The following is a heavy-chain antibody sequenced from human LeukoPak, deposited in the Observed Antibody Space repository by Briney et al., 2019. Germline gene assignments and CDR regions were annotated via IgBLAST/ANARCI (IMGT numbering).Heavy chain of an antibody. J-gene: IGHJ6*02. V-gene: IGHV1-18*01. CDR2: ISADNGNT. Sequence: ASLKVSSMASGYTVTIYGISRVRQAPGQGRGRMVGISADNGNTNYAHKLHGRVTITTDTAMSQDYRDMRSLTADNTAMYSCARDYGSGSSDGMAVWGQGTTVTVSS. CDR1: GYTVTIYG. D-gene: IGHD3-10*01. CDR3: ARDYGSGSSDGMAV.